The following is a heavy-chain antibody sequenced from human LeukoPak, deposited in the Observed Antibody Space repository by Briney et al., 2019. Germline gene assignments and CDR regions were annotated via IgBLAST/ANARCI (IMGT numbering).Heavy chain of an antibody. CDR2: INHSGST. CDR1: GGSFSGYY. V-gene: IGHV4-34*01. D-gene: IGHD1-7*01. Sequence: SETLSLTCAVYGGSFSGYYWSWIRQPPGKGLEWIGEINHSGSTNYNPSLKSRVTISVDTSRNQFSLKLSSVTAADTAVYYCARFPLYITGTTGWFDPWGQGTLVTVSS. J-gene: IGHJ5*02. CDR3: ARFPLYITGTTGWFDP.